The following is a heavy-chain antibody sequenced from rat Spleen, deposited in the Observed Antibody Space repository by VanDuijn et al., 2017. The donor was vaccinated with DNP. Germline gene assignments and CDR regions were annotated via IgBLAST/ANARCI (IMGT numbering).Heavy chain of an antibody. D-gene: IGHD1-11*01. V-gene: IGHV5-20*01. Sequence: EVHLVVSGGGLVQPGRSLKLSCAVSGLTFSDYYMAWVRQAPTKGLEWVASVSYDGFSTYYRDSVKDRFTVSRDNAKSSLYLQMDSLRSEDTATYYCARLRAMDAWGQGTSVTVSS. CDR1: GLTFSDYY. CDR3: ARLRAMDA. J-gene: IGHJ4*01. CDR2: VSYDGFST.